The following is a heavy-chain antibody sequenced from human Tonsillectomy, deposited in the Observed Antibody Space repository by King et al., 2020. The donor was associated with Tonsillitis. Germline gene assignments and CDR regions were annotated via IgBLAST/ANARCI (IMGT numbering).Heavy chain of an antibody. D-gene: IGHD6-19*01. V-gene: IGHV5-51*01. J-gene: IGHJ6*02. CDR3: AGLGSGWPHYSFYYGLDV. CDR1: GYTFTSYW. CDR2: IFPGDSDS. Sequence: VQLVESGAEVKKPGESLKISCKGSGYTFTSYWIAWVRQMPGKGPEWMGIIFPGDSDSRYSPSFQGQVTFSADKSITTAYLQWSSLRASDTAMYYCAGLGSGWPHYSFYYGLDVWGQGTSVTVSS.